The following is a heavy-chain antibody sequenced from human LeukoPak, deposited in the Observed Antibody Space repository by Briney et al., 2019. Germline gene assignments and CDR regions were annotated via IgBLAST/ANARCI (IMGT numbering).Heavy chain of an antibody. Sequence: GESLKISCKTSGXSFTSYCIAWVRQMPGQGLEWMGIIYPDDFDTRYSPSFQGQVTISADRSINTAYLQWIDLKASDTAMYYCARGGTTTRTFDYWGQGTLVTVSS. V-gene: IGHV5-51*01. D-gene: IGHD1-7*01. CDR3: ARGGTTTRTFDY. J-gene: IGHJ4*02. CDR2: IYPDDFDT. CDR1: GXSFTSYC.